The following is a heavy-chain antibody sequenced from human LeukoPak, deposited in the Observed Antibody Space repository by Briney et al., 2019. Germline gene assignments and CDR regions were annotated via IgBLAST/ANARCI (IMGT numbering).Heavy chain of an antibody. CDR3: ARDFLSYDILTGYPNY. Sequence: GGSLRRSCAASGFTFSDYYMSWIRQAPGKGLEWVSYISSSGSTIYYADSVKGRFTISRDNAKNSLYLQMNSLRAEDTAVYYCARDFLSYDILTGYPNYWGQGTLVTVSS. CDR2: ISSSGSTI. CDR1: GFTFSDYY. V-gene: IGHV3-11*01. D-gene: IGHD3-9*01. J-gene: IGHJ4*02.